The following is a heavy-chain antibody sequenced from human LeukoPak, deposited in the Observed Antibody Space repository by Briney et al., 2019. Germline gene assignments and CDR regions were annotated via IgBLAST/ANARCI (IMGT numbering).Heavy chain of an antibody. V-gene: IGHV4-39*07. Sequence: SETLSLTCTVSGGSISSSNYCWGWIRQPPGKGLEWVGSVCYSGSAYYSPSLKSRVTISVDTSKNLFSLKLSSVTAADTAVYYCARGYRGTAMVTEGFDPWGQGTLVTVSS. D-gene: IGHD5-18*01. CDR2: VCYSGSA. J-gene: IGHJ5*02. CDR3: ARGYRGTAMVTEGFDP. CDR1: GGSISSSNYC.